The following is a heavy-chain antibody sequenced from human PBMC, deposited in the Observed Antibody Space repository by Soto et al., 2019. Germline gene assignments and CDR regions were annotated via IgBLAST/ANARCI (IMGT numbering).Heavy chain of an antibody. D-gene: IGHD1-7*01. J-gene: IGHJ1*01. V-gene: IGHV1-18*01. CDR1: GYTFTSYG. CDR2: ISAYNGNT. CDR3: ARAPAIQGELHW. Sequence: QVRLVQSGAEVKKPGASVKVSCKASGYTFTSYGISWVRQAPGQGLEWLGWISAYNGNTNYARKLQGRVTMTTDTSTSAGYMELKRRRSDDTAVYDCARAPAIQGELHWWGQGTLVTVSS.